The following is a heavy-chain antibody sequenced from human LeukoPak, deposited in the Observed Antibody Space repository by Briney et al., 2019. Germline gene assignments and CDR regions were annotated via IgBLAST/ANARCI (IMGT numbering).Heavy chain of an antibody. Sequence: ASVKVSCKASGYTFTRYDINWVRLAPGQGLEWMGWMNPNNGDTDYAQNFQGRVTMTRDTSMSTAYMELSSLRSEDTALYYCARGRIRYDDYSSGWFVFFEFWGQGSLVTVSS. CDR2: MNPNNGDT. CDR1: GYTFTRYD. V-gene: IGHV1-8*01. J-gene: IGHJ4*02. D-gene: IGHD6-19*01. CDR3: ARGRIRYDDYSSGWFVFFEF.